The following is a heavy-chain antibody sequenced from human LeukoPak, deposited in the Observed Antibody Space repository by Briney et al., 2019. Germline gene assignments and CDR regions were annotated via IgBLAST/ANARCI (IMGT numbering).Heavy chain of an antibody. V-gene: IGHV3-30*02. J-gene: IGHJ4*02. CDR2: ISYDGSNI. Sequence: GGSLRLSCAASGFTFSSYGMHWVRQAPGKGLVWVACISYDGSNIYYADSVKGRFTISRDNSKNTLYLQMNSLRAEDTAVYYCARALTMVRGYGYWGQGTLVTVSS. CDR1: GFTFSSYG. CDR3: ARALTMVRGYGY. D-gene: IGHD3-10*01.